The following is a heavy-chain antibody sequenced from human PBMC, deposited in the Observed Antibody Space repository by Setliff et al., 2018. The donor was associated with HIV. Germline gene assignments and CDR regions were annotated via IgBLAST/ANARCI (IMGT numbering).Heavy chain of an antibody. CDR3: ARRESYYDILTGPAFDAFDI. Sequence: SETLSLTCAVSGYSISSGYYWSWIRQPAGKGLEWIGHIHTSGDTDYSPSLNSRVTISIDTSKKQFSLKLSSVTAADTAMYYCARRESYYDILTGPAFDAFDIWGQGTMVTVS. CDR2: IHTSGDT. V-gene: IGHV4-61*09. J-gene: IGHJ3*02. CDR1: GYSISSGYY. D-gene: IGHD3-9*01.